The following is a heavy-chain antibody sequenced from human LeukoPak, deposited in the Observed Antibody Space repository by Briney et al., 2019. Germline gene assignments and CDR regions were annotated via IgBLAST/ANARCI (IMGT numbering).Heavy chain of an antibody. Sequence: GGSLRLSCAASGFTFSDYYMSWIRQAPGKGLEWVSYISSSGSTIYYADSVKGKFTISRDNSKNTLYLQMNSLRAEDTAVYYCATGLGSGGVIVLWGQGTLVTVSS. CDR2: ISSSGSTI. V-gene: IGHV3-11*04. CDR3: ATGLGSGGVIVL. CDR1: GFTFSDYY. D-gene: IGHD3-16*01. J-gene: IGHJ5*02.